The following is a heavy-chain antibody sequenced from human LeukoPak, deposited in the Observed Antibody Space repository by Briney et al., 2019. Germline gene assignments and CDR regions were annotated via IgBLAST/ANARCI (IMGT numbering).Heavy chain of an antibody. D-gene: IGHD6-25*01. CDR1: GYSISSGYY. Sequence: SETLSLTCTVSGYSISSGYYWGWIRQPPGKGLERIGSIYHSGSTYYNPSLKSRVTISVDTSKNQFSLKLSSVTAADTAVYYCARVKRDSSAARKGDYFDYWGQGTLVTVSS. V-gene: IGHV4-38-2*02. J-gene: IGHJ4*02. CDR3: ARVKRDSSAARKGDYFDY. CDR2: IYHSGST.